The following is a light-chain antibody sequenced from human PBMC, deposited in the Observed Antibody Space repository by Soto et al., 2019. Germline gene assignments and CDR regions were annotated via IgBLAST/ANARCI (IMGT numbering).Light chain of an antibody. V-gene: IGKV3-20*01. Sequence: EIVLTQSPGTLSLSPGERATLSCRASQSFSSRYLAWYQQKPGQAPRLLIHGASSRATGIPDRFSGSGSGRDFTLTISRLEPEDFAVYYCQQYGSTPPYTFGQGTKLEIK. J-gene: IGKJ2*01. CDR3: QQYGSTPPYT. CDR1: QSFSSRY. CDR2: GAS.